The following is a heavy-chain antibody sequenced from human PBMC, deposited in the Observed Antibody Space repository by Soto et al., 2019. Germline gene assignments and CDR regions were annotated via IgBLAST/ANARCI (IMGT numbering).Heavy chain of an antibody. CDR3: VKGGWLDD. Sequence: EVQLLESGGGLVQPGGSRRLSCTASGFAFTNFEMSWARQASGKGLEWVSFISVSGGETHYADSVKGRFTISRDNSKNPLHLQMSSLRVEDRAVYYCVKGGWLDDWGQRPLVTVSS. J-gene: IGHJ4*02. CDR1: GFAFTNFE. CDR2: ISVSGGET. D-gene: IGHD6-19*01. V-gene: IGHV3-23*01.